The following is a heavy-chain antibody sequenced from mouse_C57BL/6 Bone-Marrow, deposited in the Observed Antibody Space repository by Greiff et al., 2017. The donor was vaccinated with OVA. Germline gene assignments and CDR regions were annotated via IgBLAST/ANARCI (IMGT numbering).Heavy chain of an antibody. V-gene: IGHV1-50*01. J-gene: IGHJ3*01. CDR1: GYTFTSYW. CDR2: IDPSDSYT. D-gene: IGHD4-1*01. Sequence: VQLQQPGAELVKPGASVKLSCKASGYTFTSYWMQWVKQRPGQGLEWIGEIDPSDSYTNYNQKFKGKATLTVDTSSSTAYMQLSSLTSEDSAVYYCARSLTGKAYWGQGTLVTVSA. CDR3: ARSLTGKAY.